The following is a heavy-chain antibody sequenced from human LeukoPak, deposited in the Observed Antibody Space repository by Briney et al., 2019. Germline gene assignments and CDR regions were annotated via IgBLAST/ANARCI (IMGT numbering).Heavy chain of an antibody. V-gene: IGHV1-8*03. CDR3: ARGRRDVFDI. Sequence: SVKVSCKASGYTFTFYDIQWVRQAAGQGLEWMGWMNPHSGNTGYAQKFLGRITLTRNTSTSMAYMELTSLKSEDTAVYYCARGRRDVFDIWGQGTTVTVSS. CDR1: GYTFTFYD. J-gene: IGHJ3*02. CDR2: MNPHSGNT.